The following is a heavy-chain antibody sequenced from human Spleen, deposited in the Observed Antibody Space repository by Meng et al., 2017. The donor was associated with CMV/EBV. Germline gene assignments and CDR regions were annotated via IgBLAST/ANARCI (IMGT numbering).Heavy chain of an antibody. CDR3: ARVMERGWDHDAFDI. CDR1: GGSLNDYY. J-gene: IGHJ3*02. V-gene: IGHV4-34*01. D-gene: IGHD6-19*01. CDR2: ISHSGDI. Sequence: SETLSLTCSVYGGSLNDYYWSWIRQPPGKGLEWIGEISHSGDINYSPSLKSRVTISVDTSKNQFSLELRSATAADTAVYYCARVMERGWDHDAFDIWGQGTMVTVSS.